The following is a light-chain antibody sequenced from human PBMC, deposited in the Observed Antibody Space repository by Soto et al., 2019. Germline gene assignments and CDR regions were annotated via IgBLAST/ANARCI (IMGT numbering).Light chain of an antibody. V-gene: IGLV3-27*01. CDR2: KDT. CDR1: VLAKKY. CDR3: YSASDNIVI. Sequence: SYELTQPSSVSVSPGQTARITCSGDVLAKKYARWFQQKPGQTPALMIYKDTERPSGIPERFSGSSSGTTLTLTISGAQVEDEADYYCYSASDNIVIFGGGTKLTVL. J-gene: IGLJ2*01.